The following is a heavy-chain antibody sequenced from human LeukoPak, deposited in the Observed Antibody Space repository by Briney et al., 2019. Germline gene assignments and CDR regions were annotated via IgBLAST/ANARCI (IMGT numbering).Heavy chain of an antibody. Sequence: GRSLILSCAASGFTFSIYGMHWLRQAPGRGLEWVAVISYDGSNKYYADSVKGRFTISRDNSKNTLYLQMNSLRAEDTAVYYCATYGYSYGSFDYWGQGTLVTVSS. J-gene: IGHJ4*02. CDR3: ATYGYSYGSFDY. CDR2: ISYDGSNK. D-gene: IGHD5-18*01. CDR1: GFTFSIYG. V-gene: IGHV3-30*19.